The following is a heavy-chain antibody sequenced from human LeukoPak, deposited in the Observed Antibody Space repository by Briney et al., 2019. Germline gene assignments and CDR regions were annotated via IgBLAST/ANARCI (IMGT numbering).Heavy chain of an antibody. Sequence: GGSLRLSCAASGFTFSTYWMHWVRQAPGKGLVWVSRINTDGSGTIYADSVKGRFTISRDNAKNTVYLQMNSLRVGDTAVYYCARGIVGTTMGRYWGQGTLVTVSS. CDR3: ARGIVGTTMGRY. J-gene: IGHJ4*02. D-gene: IGHD1-26*01. CDR1: GFTFSTYW. V-gene: IGHV3-74*01. CDR2: INTDGSGT.